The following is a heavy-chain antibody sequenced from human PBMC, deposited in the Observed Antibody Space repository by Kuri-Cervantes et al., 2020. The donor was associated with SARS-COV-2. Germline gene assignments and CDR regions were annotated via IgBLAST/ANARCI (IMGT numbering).Heavy chain of an antibody. CDR1: GFTFSSYW. Sequence: GESLKISCAASGFTFSSYWMHWVRQAPGKGLVWVSRINSDGSSTIYADSVKGRFTISRDNAKNTLYLQMNSLRAEDTAVYYCARDRHDFWSGLGYYYYGMDVWGQGTTVTVSS. CDR3: ARDRHDFWSGLGYYYYGMDV. CDR2: INSDGSST. D-gene: IGHD3-3*01. J-gene: IGHJ6*02. V-gene: IGHV3-74*01.